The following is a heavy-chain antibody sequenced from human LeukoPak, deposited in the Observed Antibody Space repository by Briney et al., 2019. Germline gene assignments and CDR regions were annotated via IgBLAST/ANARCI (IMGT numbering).Heavy chain of an antibody. CDR3: ARTLRYFDWLLLSY. V-gene: IGHV3-23*01. D-gene: IGHD3-9*01. J-gene: IGHJ4*02. CDR1: GFTFSSYA. Sequence: GGSLRLSCAASGFTFSSYAMSWVRQAPGKGLEWVSVISGSGGSTNYADSVKGRFTISRDNSKNTLYLQMNSLRAEDTAVYYCARTLRYFDWLLLSYWGQGTLVTVSS. CDR2: ISGSGGST.